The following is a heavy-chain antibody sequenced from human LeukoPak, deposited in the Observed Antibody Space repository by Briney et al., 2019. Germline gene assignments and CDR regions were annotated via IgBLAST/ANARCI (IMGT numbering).Heavy chain of an antibody. CDR1: GYTFTGYY. D-gene: IGHD3-22*01. Sequence: ASVKVSCKASGYTFTGYYMHWVPQAPGQGLEWMGWINPNSGGTNYAQKFQGRVTMTRDTSISTAYMELSRLRSDNTAVYYCARALHVYYYDSSGYAFDIWGQGTMVTVSS. V-gene: IGHV1-2*02. J-gene: IGHJ3*02. CDR3: ARALHVYYYDSSGYAFDI. CDR2: INPNSGGT.